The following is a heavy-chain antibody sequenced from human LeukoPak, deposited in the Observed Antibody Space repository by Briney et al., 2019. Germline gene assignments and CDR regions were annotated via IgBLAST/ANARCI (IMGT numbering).Heavy chain of an antibody. V-gene: IGHV4-34*01. CDR2: INHSGST. Sequence: KPSETLSLTCAVYGGSFSGYYWSWIRQPPGKGLEWIGEINHSGSTNYNPSLKSRVTISVDTSKNQFSLKLSSVTAADTAVYYCARVQPYNWNYMDYWGQGTLVTVSS. CDR3: ARVQPYNWNYMDY. CDR1: GGSFSGYY. J-gene: IGHJ4*02. D-gene: IGHD1-20*01.